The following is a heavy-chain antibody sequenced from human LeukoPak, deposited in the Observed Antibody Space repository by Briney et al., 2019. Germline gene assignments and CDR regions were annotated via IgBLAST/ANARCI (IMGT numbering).Heavy chain of an antibody. CDR2: ISSSSITI. V-gene: IGHV3-48*01. J-gene: IGHJ3*02. Sequence: PGGSLRLSCAGSGFSFSRYSMNWVRQAPGKGLEWVSYISSSSITIYYADSVKGRFTISRDNAKNSLYLQINSLRAEDTAVYYCARDPGDSSGYYSGNDAFDIWGQGTMVTVSS. CDR3: ARDPGDSSGYYSGNDAFDI. D-gene: IGHD3-22*01. CDR1: GFSFSRYS.